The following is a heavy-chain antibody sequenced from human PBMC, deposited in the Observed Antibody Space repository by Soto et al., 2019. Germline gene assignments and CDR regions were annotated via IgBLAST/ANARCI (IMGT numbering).Heavy chain of an antibody. J-gene: IGHJ5*02. V-gene: IGHV1-8*01. Sequence: QVQLVQPGTEVRKPGASVKVSCEPSGDTFTNFDLNWVRQASGQGLEWIGWMRADSGDSGHARKFQGRVTLTRDTSRSTAYMELRSLRAEDTAVYYCARYIYGQGFKAWGQGTLVFVSS. CDR1: GDTFTNFD. D-gene: IGHD4-17*01. CDR3: ARYIYGQGFKA. CDR2: MRADSGDS.